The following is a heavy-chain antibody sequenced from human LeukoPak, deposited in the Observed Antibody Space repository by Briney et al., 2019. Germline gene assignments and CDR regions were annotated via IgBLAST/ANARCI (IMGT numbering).Heavy chain of an antibody. D-gene: IGHD5-24*01. J-gene: IGHJ4*02. CDR1: GGSISSSSYY. V-gene: IGHV4-39*07. CDR3: ARGVEMATIDY. Sequence: SETLSLTCTVSGGSISSSSYYWGWIRQPPGKGLEWIGSIYYSGSTNYNPSLKSRVTISVDTSKNQFSLKLSSVTAADTAVYYCARGVEMATIDYWGQGTLVTVSS. CDR2: IYYSGST.